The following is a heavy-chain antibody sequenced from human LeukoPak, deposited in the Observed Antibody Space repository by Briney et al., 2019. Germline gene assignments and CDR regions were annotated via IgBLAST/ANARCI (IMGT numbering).Heavy chain of an antibody. V-gene: IGHV1-8*02. CDR3: ARIRDGYNDAYDI. J-gene: IGHJ3*02. D-gene: IGHD5-24*01. Sequence: ASVKVSCKASGYTFTSYGISWVRQAPGQGLEWMGWMNPNSGNTGYAQKFQGRVTMTRNTSISTAYMELSSLRSEDTAVYYCARIRDGYNDAYDIWGQGTMVTVPS. CDR2: MNPNSGNT. CDR1: GYTFTSYG.